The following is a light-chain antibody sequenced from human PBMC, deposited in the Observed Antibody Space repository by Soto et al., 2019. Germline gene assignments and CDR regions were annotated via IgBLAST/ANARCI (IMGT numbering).Light chain of an antibody. V-gene: IGKV1-5*01. CDR3: QQYSSSTT. CDR1: RSISPW. Sequence: DIQMTQSPSTLSASVGDRVTIACRASRSISPWLAWYQQKPGKPPKLLIYGASSLAAGVPSRFSGSGSGTDFTLTISSLQPDDFASYYCQQYSSSTTFGQGTRWIS. CDR2: GAS. J-gene: IGKJ1*01.